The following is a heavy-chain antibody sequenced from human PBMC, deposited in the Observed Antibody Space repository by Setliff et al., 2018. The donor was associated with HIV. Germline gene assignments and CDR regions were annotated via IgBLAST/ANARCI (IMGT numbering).Heavy chain of an antibody. D-gene: IGHD1-26*01. CDR3: ARHGTWSSQRFHFDY. CDR1: AVSIGGYS. V-gene: IGHV4-4*09. CDR2: IYSTDTT. Sequence: SETLSLTCTVSAVSIGGYSWSWIRQSPGKGLEWIGSIYSTDTTNHNPSLESRVTISVDKSKNQFSLKLNSVTAADTAVYYCARHGTWSSQRFHFDYWGQGTPVTVSS. J-gene: IGHJ4*02.